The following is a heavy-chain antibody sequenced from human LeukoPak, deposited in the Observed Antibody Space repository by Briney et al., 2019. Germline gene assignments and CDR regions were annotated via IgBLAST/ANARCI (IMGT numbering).Heavy chain of an antibody. CDR3: ARGGIIAAASLRYYFDY. CDR2: ISYDGSNK. CDR1: GFTFSSYA. J-gene: IGHJ4*02. D-gene: IGHD6-13*01. V-gene: IGHV3-30-3*01. Sequence: GGSLRLSCAASGFTFSSYAMHWVRQAPGKGLEWVAVISYDGSNKYYADSVKGRFTTSRDNSKNTLYLQMNSLRAEDTAVYYCARGGIIAAASLRYYFDYWGQGTLVTVSS.